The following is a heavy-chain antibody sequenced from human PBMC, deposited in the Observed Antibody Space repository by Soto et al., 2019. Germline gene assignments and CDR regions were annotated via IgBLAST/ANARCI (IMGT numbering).Heavy chain of an antibody. CDR1: GFTFSIYG. CDR2: ISANGRST. J-gene: IGHJ4*02. V-gene: IGHV3-23*01. Sequence: GGSLRLSCAASGFTFSIYGMSWVRQAPGKGLEWVSAISANGRSTYYTDSVKGRFTISRDNSKSTLYLEVNSLRAEDTAVYYYAKERAGHFDYWGQGTLVTVS. CDR3: AKERAGHFDY.